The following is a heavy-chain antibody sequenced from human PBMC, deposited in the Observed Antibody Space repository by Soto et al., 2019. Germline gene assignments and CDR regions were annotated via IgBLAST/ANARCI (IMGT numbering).Heavy chain of an antibody. CDR2: ISWNDEQ. D-gene: IGHD6-13*01. J-gene: IGHJ4*02. CDR1: GFSLSTSGEG. Sequence: QITLKESGPTLVKPTQTLTLTCAFSGFSLSTSGEGVGWIRQPPGKALEWLAFISWNDEQRYRPSLKTSLAITTDTATSQVVLTMTNMDPVDTATYYCAHRWQQVYDQWGQGTLVTVSP. V-gene: IGHV2-5*01. CDR3: AHRWQQVYDQ.